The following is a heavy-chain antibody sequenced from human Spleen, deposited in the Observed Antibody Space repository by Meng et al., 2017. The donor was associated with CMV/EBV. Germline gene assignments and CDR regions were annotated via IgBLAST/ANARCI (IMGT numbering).Heavy chain of an antibody. D-gene: IGHD1-26*01. CDR2: IYYSGST. Sequence: SETLSLTCTVSGGSISSSSYYWGWIRQPPGKGLEWIGSIYYSGSTYYNPSLKSRVTISVDTSKNQFSLKLSSVTATDTAVYYCARDRRLVGATTFDSWGQGTRVTVSS. CDR1: GGSISSSSYY. CDR3: ARDRRLVGATTFDS. V-gene: IGHV4-39*07. J-gene: IGHJ4*02.